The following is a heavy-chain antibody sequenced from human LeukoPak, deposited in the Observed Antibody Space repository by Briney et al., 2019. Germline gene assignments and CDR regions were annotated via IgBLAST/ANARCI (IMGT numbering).Heavy chain of an antibody. V-gene: IGHV3-48*02. J-gene: IGHJ4*02. Sequence: GGSLRLSCAASGFTFSIYNMNWVRPAPGKGLEGVSYISSSSTTIYYADTVKGRSTVSRDNAKNSLYVQMNSLRDEDTAVYYCARDGVVGVTGFGSYWGQGTLVTVSS. CDR3: ARDGVVGVTGFGSY. D-gene: IGHD1-26*01. CDR2: ISSSSTTI. CDR1: GFTFSIYN.